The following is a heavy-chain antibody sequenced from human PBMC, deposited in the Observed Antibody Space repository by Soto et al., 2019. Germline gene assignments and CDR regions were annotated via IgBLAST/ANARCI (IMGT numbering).Heavy chain of an antibody. CDR2: ISFDGRDI. J-gene: IGHJ4*02. D-gene: IGHD3-10*01. Sequence: QVQLVESGGGVVHPVTSLRLSCVTSGFTFSSFAMDWVRQAPGKGLEWVAAISFDGRDISYRESVKGRFTISRDKFKNTVYLQMNSLRPEDTAVYYCAKESLDYFDSGRFYAPAFDHWGQGTLVTVSS. CDR3: AKESLDYFDSGRFYAPAFDH. CDR1: GFTFSSFA. V-gene: IGHV3-30*18.